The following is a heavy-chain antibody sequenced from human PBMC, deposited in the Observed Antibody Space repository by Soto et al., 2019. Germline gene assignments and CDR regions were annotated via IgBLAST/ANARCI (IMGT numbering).Heavy chain of an antibody. J-gene: IGHJ4*02. V-gene: IGHV4-39*01. CDR2: IYYSGSN. CDR1: GGSISSRSHY. D-gene: IGHD6-19*01. Sequence: QLQLQESGPGLVKPSETLSLTCTVSGGSISSRSHYWGWIRQPPGKGLEWIGGIYYSGSNYYNPPLKIRVTIPVDTSKNQFSLTLSSVTAADTAVFYRARVDKQWLDAVDYWGQGTLVTVSS. CDR3: ARVDKQWLDAVDY.